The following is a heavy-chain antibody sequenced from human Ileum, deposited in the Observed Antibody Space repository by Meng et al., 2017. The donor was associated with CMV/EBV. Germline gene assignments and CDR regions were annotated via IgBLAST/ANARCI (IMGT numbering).Heavy chain of an antibody. D-gene: IGHD2-21*02. CDR1: GFIFSDYS. J-gene: IGHJ4*02. V-gene: IGHV3-48*04. CDR3: VRGCCDSASVD. CDR2: ISSSSSTI. Sequence: GESLKISCAASGFIFSDYSMYWVRQAPGKGLEWVSYISSSSSTIFYADSVKGRFTISRDNAKNSLYLQMNSLRAEDPALYYCVRGCCDSASVDWGQGTLVTVSS.